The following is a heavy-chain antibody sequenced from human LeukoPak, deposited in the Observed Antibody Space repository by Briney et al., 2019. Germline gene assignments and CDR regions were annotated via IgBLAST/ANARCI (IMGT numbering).Heavy chain of an antibody. CDR1: GYTFTSYD. J-gene: IGHJ4*02. Sequence: SLKASCKASGYTFTSYDINWVRQSTGPGLEWMGWMNPNSSNTGYAQKFQSRVTMTRNTSISTAYMELSSLRSEDTAVYYCARDYSSGSSDFDYWGQGTLVTVSS. CDR2: MNPNSSNT. CDR3: ARDYSSGSSDFDY. D-gene: IGHD6-19*01. V-gene: IGHV1-8*01.